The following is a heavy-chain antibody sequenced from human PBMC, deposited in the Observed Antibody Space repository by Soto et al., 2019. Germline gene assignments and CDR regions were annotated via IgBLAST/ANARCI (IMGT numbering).Heavy chain of an antibody. D-gene: IGHD2-15*01. CDR2: IAPTESYT. CDR3: ARHSSDLIVFDY. V-gene: IGHV5-10-1*01. Sequence: GEPLKIACRISGYNLTAYWIPWVRQMPGRVLEWMGRIAPTESYTKYSPSFQGHVTISVDRSTTTAYLQWSSLKASDTAMYYCARHSSDLIVFDYLGQGTQVTVSS. CDR1: GYNLTAYW. J-gene: IGHJ4*02.